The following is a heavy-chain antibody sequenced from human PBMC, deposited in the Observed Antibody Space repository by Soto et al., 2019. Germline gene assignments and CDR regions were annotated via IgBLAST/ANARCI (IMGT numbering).Heavy chain of an antibody. V-gene: IGHV3-23*01. J-gene: IGHJ4*02. CDR1: GFTFSSYA. CDR3: AKDPPRDGYPYYFDY. D-gene: IGHD5-12*01. Sequence: EVQLLESGGGLVQPGGSLRLSCAASGFTFSSYAMSWVRQAPGKGLEWVSAISGSGGSTYYADTVKGRFTTSRDNSKNTLYMQMNSLRAEDTVVYYCAKDPPRDGYPYYFDYWGQGTLVTVSS. CDR2: ISGSGGST.